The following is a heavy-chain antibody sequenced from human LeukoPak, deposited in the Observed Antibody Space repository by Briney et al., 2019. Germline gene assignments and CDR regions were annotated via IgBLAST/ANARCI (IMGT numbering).Heavy chain of an antibody. CDR3: ARDVESDIVVVPAASHAFDI. CDR1: GGSISSSSYY. V-gene: IGHV4-39*07. D-gene: IGHD2-2*01. Sequence: SETLSLTCTVSGGSISSSSYYWGWIRQPPGKGLEWIGSIYYSGSTYYNPSLKSRVTISVDTSKNQFSLKLSSVTAADTAVYYCARDVESDIVVVPAASHAFDIWGQGIMVTVSS. J-gene: IGHJ3*02. CDR2: IYYSGST.